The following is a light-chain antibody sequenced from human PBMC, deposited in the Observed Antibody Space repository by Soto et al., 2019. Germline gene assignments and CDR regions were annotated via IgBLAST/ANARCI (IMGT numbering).Light chain of an antibody. CDR1: QGVSNW. CDR2: KAS. Sequence: DIQMTQSPSTLSAFVGDRVTITCRASQGVSNWLAWYQQKPGKAPRLLISKASTLESGVPSRFSGSGSGTEFTLCISSLQPEDFATYYCQQYRSASTFGQGTKLEIK. J-gene: IGKJ2*02. CDR3: QQYRSAST. V-gene: IGKV1-5*03.